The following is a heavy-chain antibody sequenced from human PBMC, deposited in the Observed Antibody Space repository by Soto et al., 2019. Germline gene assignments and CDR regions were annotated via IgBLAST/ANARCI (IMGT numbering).Heavy chain of an antibody. CDR2: MNPNSGNT. CDR3: ARDRIVGTTVWFDP. D-gene: IGHD1-26*01. CDR1: GYTFTSYD. V-gene: IGHV1-8*01. Sequence: QVQLVQSGAEVKKPGASVKVSCKASGYTFTSYDINWARQATGQGLEWMGWMNPNSGNTGYAQKFQGRVTMTRNTSISTAYMELSSLRSEDTAVYYCARDRIVGTTVWFDPWGQGTLVTVSS. J-gene: IGHJ5*02.